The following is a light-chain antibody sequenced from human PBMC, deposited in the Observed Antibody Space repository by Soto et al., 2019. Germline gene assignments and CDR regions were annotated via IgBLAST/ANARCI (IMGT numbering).Light chain of an antibody. CDR2: GAS. CDR1: QSVSSN. J-gene: IGKJ4*01. V-gene: IGKV3-15*01. Sequence: EIVMTQSPATLSVSPGERATLSCRASQSVSSNLAWYQQKPGQAPRLLIYGASTRATGIPARFSGSGSGTEFTLTISSLQSEDFAVYYCQQRKKWPPLTFGGGTKVDIK. CDR3: QQRKKWPPLT.